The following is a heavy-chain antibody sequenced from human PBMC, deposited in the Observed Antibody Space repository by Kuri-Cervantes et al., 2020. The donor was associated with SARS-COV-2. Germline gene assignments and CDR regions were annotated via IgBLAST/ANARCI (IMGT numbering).Heavy chain of an antibody. J-gene: IGHJ4*02. CDR2: ISGSGGSI. D-gene: IGHD1-26*01. CDR3: AKDVAVGAHGVFDC. CDR1: GFTFTTYA. V-gene: IGHV3-23*01. Sequence: GESLKISCAASGFTFTTYAMRWVRQAPRKGLEWVSGISGSGGSIYYADSVKGRCAISRDNSKSTLYLQMNSLGAEDTAVYYCAKDVAVGAHGVFDCWGQGTLVTVSS.